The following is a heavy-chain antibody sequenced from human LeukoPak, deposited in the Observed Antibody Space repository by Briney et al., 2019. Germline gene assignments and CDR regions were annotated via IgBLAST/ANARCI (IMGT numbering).Heavy chain of an antibody. CDR3: ARVVPEDYYDSSGYYGPWFDP. CDR2: INLIGGST. Sequence: ASVKVSCKASGGTFSSYAISWVRQAPGQGLEWMGIINLIGGSTSYAQKFQGRVTMTRDMSTSTVYMELSSLRSEDTAVYYCARVVPEDYYDSSGYYGPWFDPWGQGTLVTVSS. D-gene: IGHD3-22*01. CDR1: GGTFSSYA. J-gene: IGHJ5*02. V-gene: IGHV1-46*01.